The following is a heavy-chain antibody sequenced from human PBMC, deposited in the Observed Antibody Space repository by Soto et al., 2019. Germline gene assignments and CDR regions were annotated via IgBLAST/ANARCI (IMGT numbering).Heavy chain of an antibody. V-gene: IGHV1-18*01. CDR2: ISAYSGDT. CDR1: GYPFTGYS. J-gene: IGHJ4*02. D-gene: IGHD4-17*01. CDR3: ARPSGSYGDYAWSLKY. Sequence: QIPLVQSGAEVKKPGASVKVSCKASGYPFTGYSVGWVRQAPGQGPEWVGWISAYSGDTYYAQRFQDSLTMTTDASTSTAYMDLRSLRSDDTAVYYCARPSGSYGDYAWSLKYWGQGTLVTVSS.